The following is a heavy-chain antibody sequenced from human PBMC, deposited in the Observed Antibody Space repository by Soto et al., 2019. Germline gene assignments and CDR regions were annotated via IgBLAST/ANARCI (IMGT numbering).Heavy chain of an antibody. CDR1: GDSISSGGYY. Sequence: QVQLQESGPGLVKPSQTLSLTCTVSGDSISSGGYYWSWIRQLPGKGLEWIGYIYYSGSTYYNPSLKSRITISVDMSKNQFSLDLTSVTAADTAVYYCARRPLSGQYGGYFDYWGQGTLVTVSS. J-gene: IGHJ4*02. CDR3: ARRPLSGQYGGYFDY. CDR2: IYYSGST. D-gene: IGHD2-15*01. V-gene: IGHV4-31*03.